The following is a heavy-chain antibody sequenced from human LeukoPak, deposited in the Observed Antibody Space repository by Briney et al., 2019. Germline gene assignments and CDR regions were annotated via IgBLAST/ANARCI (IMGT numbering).Heavy chain of an antibody. CDR3: AKAFRSPVDAFDI. D-gene: IGHD2/OR15-2a*01. J-gene: IGHJ3*02. CDR1: GYSFTSYW. CDR2: IYPGDSDT. Sequence: GESLKISCKGSGYSFTSYWIGWVRQMPGKGLEWMGIIYPGDSDTRYSPSFQGQVTISADKSISTAYLQWSSLRADDTALYYCAKAFRSPVDAFDIWGQGTMVTVSS. V-gene: IGHV5-51*01.